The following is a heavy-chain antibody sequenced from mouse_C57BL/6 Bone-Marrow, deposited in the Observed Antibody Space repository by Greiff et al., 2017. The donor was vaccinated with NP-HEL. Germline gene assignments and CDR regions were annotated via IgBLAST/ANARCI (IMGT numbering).Heavy chain of an antibody. CDR2: IYPRSGNT. CDR1: GYTFTSYG. CDR3: ARVRYGSTFGYFDV. V-gene: IGHV1-81*01. D-gene: IGHD1-1*01. Sequence: QVQLQQSGAELARPGASVKLSCKASGYTFTSYGISWVQQRTGQGLEWIGEIYPRSGNTYYNEKFKGKATLTADKASSTAYMELRSLTSEDSAVYFWARVRYGSTFGYFDVWGTGTTVTVSS. J-gene: IGHJ1*03.